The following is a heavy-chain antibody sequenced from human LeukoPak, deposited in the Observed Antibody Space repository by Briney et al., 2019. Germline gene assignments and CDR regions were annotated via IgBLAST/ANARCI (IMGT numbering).Heavy chain of an antibody. D-gene: IGHD3-22*01. CDR2: FDPEDGET. CDR3: ATVIGYYDSSGYYHY. CDR1: GYTLTELS. V-gene: IGHV1-24*01. Sequence: ASVKVSCKVSGYTLTELSMHWVRQAPGKGLEWMGGFDPEDGETIYAQKFQGRVTMTEDTSTDTAYTELSSLRSEDTAVYYCATVIGYYDSSGYYHYWGQGTLVTVSS. J-gene: IGHJ4*02.